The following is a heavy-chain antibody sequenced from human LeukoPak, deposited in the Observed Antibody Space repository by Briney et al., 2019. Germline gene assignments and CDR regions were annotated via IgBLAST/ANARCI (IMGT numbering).Heavy chain of an antibody. J-gene: IGHJ4*02. CDR2: ISGSGGST. V-gene: IGHV3-23*01. CDR3: AKTGEQWLVHVDYFDY. CDR1: GFTFSSYG. Sequence: GGTLRLSCAASGFTFSSYGMSWVRQAPGKGLEWVSAISGSGGSTYYADSVKGRFTISRDNSKNTLYLQMNSLRAEDTAVYYCAKTGEQWLVHVDYFDYWGQGTLVTVSS. D-gene: IGHD6-19*01.